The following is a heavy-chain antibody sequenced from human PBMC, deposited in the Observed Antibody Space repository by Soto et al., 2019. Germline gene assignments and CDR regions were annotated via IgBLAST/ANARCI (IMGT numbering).Heavy chain of an antibody. J-gene: IGHJ3*02. D-gene: IGHD3-22*01. Sequence: PGGSLRLSCAASGFTFRSYGMHWFRRAPGKGLEWVAVIWYDGSNKYYADSVKGRLTISRDNSKNTLYLQMNSLRAEDTAVYYCARDDYDSSGYYYDAFDIWGQGTMVTVSS. V-gene: IGHV3-33*01. CDR1: GFTFRSYG. CDR3: ARDDYDSSGYYYDAFDI. CDR2: IWYDGSNK.